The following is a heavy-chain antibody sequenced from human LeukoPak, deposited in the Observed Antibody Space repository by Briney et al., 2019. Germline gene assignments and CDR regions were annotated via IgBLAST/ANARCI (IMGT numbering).Heavy chain of an antibody. J-gene: IGHJ5*02. CDR2: INHSRGT. CDR3: ARGGLRKHWFDP. V-gene: IGHV4-34*01. Sequence: KPSETLSLTCAVYGGSFSGYYWSWIRQPPGKGLEWIGEINHSRGTNYNPSLKSRVTISVDTSKNQFSLKLSSVTAADTAVYYCARGGLRKHWFDPWGQGTLVTVSS. CDR1: GGSFSGYY.